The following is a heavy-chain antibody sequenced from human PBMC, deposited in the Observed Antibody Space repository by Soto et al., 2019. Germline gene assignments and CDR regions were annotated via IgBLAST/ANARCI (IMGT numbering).Heavy chain of an antibody. CDR2: IIPIFGTA. J-gene: IGHJ6*02. Sequence: QVQLVQSGAEVKKPGSSVKVSCKASGGTFSSYAISWVRQAPGQGLEWMGGIIPIFGTANYAQKFQGRVTITADESKSIAYMELGSLRSEDTAVYYCARVLETAARLKKYYYYYGMDVWGQGTTVTVSS. CDR3: ARVLETAARLKKYYYYYGMDV. CDR1: GGTFSSYA. V-gene: IGHV1-69*01. D-gene: IGHD5-18*01.